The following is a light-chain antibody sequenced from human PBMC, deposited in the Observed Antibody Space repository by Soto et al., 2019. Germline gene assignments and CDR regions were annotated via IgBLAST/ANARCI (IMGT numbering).Light chain of an antibody. CDR2: AAS. V-gene: IGKV1-8*01. J-gene: IGKJ1*01. CDR1: QGISSY. Sequence: AIRMTQSPSTFSASTGDRVTITCRASQGISSYLAWYQQKPGKAPKLLIYAASTLQSGVPSRFSGSGPGTDFTLTISCLQSEDFATYSCQQYYSYPRTFGQGTKV. CDR3: QQYYSYPRT.